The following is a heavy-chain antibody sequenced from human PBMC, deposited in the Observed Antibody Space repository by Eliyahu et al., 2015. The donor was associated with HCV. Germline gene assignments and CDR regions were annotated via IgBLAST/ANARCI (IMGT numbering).Heavy chain of an antibody. CDR2: INSDGSTT. CDR3: ARDNLATPDWFDP. Sequence: EVQLVESGGGLVQPGGSLRLSCAASGFXFSSYWMHWVRQVPGKGLVWVSRINSDGSTTNYADSVKGRFTTSRDNAKNTLYLQMNSLRAEDTAVYYCARDNLATPDWFDPWGPGTLVIVSS. CDR1: GFXFSSYW. V-gene: IGHV3-74*01. D-gene: IGHD1-14*01. J-gene: IGHJ5*01.